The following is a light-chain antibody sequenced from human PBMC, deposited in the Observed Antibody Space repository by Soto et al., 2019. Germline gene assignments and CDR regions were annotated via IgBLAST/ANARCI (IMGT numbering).Light chain of an antibody. CDR3: CSYAGSYTWV. CDR2: DVT. Sequence: QSALTQPRSVSGSPGQSVTISCTGTSSDVGGHDYVSWYQQHPGKAPKLMIYDVTKRPSGVPDRFSASKSGNTASLTISGLQAADEADYYCCSYAGSYTWVFGGGTKLTVL. V-gene: IGLV2-11*01. CDR1: SSDVGGHDY. J-gene: IGLJ3*02.